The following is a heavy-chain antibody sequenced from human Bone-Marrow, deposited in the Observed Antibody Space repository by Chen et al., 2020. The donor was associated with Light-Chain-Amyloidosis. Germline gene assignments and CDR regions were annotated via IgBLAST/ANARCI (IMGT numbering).Heavy chain of an antibody. V-gene: IGHV3-23*01. Sequence: EVQLLESGGGLLQPGGSPRLSCAASGFTFNNCAMSWVRQAPGKGLEWVSTLSEGDDRAYYADSVRGRFTISRDTSKSTLYLQMNSLRAEDTALYYCAKITTNKVPGSPNNYFGMDVWGQGTTVTVSS. CDR2: LSEGDDRA. CDR3: AKITTNKVPGSPNNYFGMDV. CDR1: GFTFNNCA. J-gene: IGHJ6*02. D-gene: IGHD2-15*01.